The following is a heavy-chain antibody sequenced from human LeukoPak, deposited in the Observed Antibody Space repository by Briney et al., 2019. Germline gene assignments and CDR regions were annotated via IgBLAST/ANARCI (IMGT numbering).Heavy chain of an antibody. CDR3: EKGGWLDC. V-gene: IGHV3-23*01. Sequence: GASLRLSCAASGFTFDTYGMTWVRQAPGKGLEWVSGIRGSDGRTYYADSVKGRFTISKDNSKNTLYLQMNSLRAEDTAVYYCEKGGWLDCWGRGTLVTVSS. J-gene: IGHJ4*02. CDR1: GFTFDTYG. CDR2: IRGSDGRT.